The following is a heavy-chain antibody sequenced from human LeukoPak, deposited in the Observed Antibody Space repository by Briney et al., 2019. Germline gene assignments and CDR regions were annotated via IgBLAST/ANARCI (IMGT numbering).Heavy chain of an antibody. CDR1: GFTFSSYW. CDR2: IKSDGSST. V-gene: IGHV3-74*01. CDR3: ATGNGRAFDI. J-gene: IGHJ3*02. D-gene: IGHD3-10*01. Sequence: GGSLRLSCAASGFTFSSYWMHSVRQAPGKGLVWVSSIKSDGSSTSYADSVKGRLTISRDNARNTLYLQMNSLRTEDTAVYYCATGNGRAFDIWGQGTMVTVSA.